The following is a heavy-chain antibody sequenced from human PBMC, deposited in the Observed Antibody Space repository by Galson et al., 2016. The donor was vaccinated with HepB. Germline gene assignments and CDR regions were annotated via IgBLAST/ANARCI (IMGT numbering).Heavy chain of an antibody. CDR1: GGTFITYA. D-gene: IGHD2-15*01. CDR3: ATKPRYCSGKNCYYYGMDV. Sequence: SVKVSCKASGGTFITYAVSWVRQAPRQGLQWMGGIVPMFDIVKYAENFQGRVTLTADKSTSTAYMELSSLRSQDTAVYYCATKPRYCSGKNCYYYGMDVWGQGTTVTVSS. V-gene: IGHV1-69*10. J-gene: IGHJ6*02. CDR2: IVPMFDIV.